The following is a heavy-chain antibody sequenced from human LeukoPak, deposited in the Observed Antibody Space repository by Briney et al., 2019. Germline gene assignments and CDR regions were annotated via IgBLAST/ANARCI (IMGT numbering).Heavy chain of an antibody. CDR2: SSDTT. CDR1: GFTFSSYA. D-gene: IGHD4-23*01. J-gene: IGHJ4*02. Sequence: GGSLRLSCAASGFTFSSYAMSWVRQAPGKGLEWVSTSSDTTYYTDSVKGRFTISRDTSKNTLYLQMNSLGAADTAVYYCARSRGPGNHYFDYWGQGALVTVSS. V-gene: IGHV3-23*01. CDR3: ARSRGPGNHYFDY.